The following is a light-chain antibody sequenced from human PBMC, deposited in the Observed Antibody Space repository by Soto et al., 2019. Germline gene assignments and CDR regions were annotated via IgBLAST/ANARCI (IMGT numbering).Light chain of an antibody. CDR1: QGISNY. CDR3: QKYNSAPLP. V-gene: IGKV1-27*01. CDR2: AAS. J-gene: IGKJ4*01. Sequence: DIPMTQSPSSLSASVGDRVTITCRASQGISNYLAWYQQKPGKVPKLLIYAASTLQSGVPSRFSGSVSGTEFTLTISSLRPEDVATYYCQKYNSAPLPFGGGTKVEIK.